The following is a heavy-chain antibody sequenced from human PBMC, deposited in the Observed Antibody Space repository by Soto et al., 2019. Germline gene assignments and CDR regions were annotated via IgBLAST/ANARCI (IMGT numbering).Heavy chain of an antibody. CDR1: GDSISSSSYY. V-gene: IGHV4-39*07. CDR3: ARGTNTVGIDY. Sequence: PSETLSLTCTVSGDSISSSSYYWGWVRQPPGKGLEWIGEINHSGTTNYNSSLKSRVTISVDTSKNQFSLNLGSVTAADTAVYYCARGTNTVGIDYWGQGTLVTVSS. CDR2: INHSGTT. J-gene: IGHJ4*02. D-gene: IGHD4-17*01.